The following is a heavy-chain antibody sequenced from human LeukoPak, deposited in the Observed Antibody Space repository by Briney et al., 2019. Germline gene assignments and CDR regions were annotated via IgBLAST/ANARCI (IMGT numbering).Heavy chain of an antibody. CDR2: ISGSGKYI. J-gene: IGHJ4*02. Sequence: GGSLRLSCAASEFTFSSYNMNWVRQAPGKGLEWVSCISGSGKYIYYADSAKGRFTISRDNAKNSLYLQMNSLRAEDTAVYYCAREPFWSGYYSNLHFDYWGQGTLVTVSS. V-gene: IGHV3-21*01. D-gene: IGHD3-3*01. CDR1: EFTFSSYN. CDR3: AREPFWSGYYSNLHFDY.